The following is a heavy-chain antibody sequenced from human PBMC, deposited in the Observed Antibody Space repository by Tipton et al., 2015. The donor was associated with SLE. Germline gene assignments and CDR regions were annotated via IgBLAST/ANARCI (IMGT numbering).Heavy chain of an antibody. Sequence: TLPLTCAVYGGSFSGYYWSWIRQPPGKGLEWIGEINHSGSTNYNPSLKSRVTISVDTSKNQFSLKLSPVTAADTAAYYCARHDYYGSGSYWGQGTLVTVSS. V-gene: IGHV4-34*01. D-gene: IGHD3-10*01. CDR1: GGSFSGYY. CDR3: ARHDYYGSGSY. CDR2: INHSGST. J-gene: IGHJ4*02.